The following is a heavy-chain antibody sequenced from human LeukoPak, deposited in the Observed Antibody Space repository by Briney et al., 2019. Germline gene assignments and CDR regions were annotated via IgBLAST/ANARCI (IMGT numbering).Heavy chain of an antibody. D-gene: IGHD2-2*01. CDR2: TYYRSKWYN. V-gene: IGHV6-1*01. CDR3: VRSVVPAAMRVSYFDY. CDR1: GDSVSSNSAA. Sequence: SQTLSLTCAISGDSVSSNSAAWDWIRQSPSKGLEWLGRTYYRSKWYNDYAVSVKSRITINPDTSKNQFSLQLNSVTPEDAAVYYCVRSVVPAAMRVSYFDYWGQGTLVTVSS. J-gene: IGHJ4*02.